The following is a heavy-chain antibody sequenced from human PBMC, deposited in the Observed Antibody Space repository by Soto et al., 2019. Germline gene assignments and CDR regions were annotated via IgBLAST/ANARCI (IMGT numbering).Heavy chain of an antibody. Sequence: SVKVSCKASGGTFSSYAISWVRQAPGQGLEWMGGIIPIFGTANYAQKFQGRVTITADKSTSTAYMELSSLRSEDTAVYYCARDLTISSTDGPLDPWGHGTLVTVSS. CDR1: GGTFSSYA. CDR3: ARDLTISSTDGPLDP. CDR2: IIPIFGTA. D-gene: IGHD1-1*01. J-gene: IGHJ5*02. V-gene: IGHV1-69*06.